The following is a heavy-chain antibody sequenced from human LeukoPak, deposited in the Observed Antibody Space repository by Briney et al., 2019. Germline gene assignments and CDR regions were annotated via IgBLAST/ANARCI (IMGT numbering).Heavy chain of an antibody. V-gene: IGHV4-34*01. Sequence: SETLSLTCAVYGGSFSGYYWSWIRQPPGKGLEWIGEINHSGSTNYNPSLKSRVTISVDTSKNQFSLKLSSVTAADTAVYYCASSLYYFDYWGQGTLVTVSS. CDR2: INHSGST. CDR3: ASSLYYFDY. CDR1: GGSFSGYY. J-gene: IGHJ4*02.